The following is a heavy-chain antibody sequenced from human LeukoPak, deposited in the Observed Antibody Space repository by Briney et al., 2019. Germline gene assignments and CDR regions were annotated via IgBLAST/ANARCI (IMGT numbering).Heavy chain of an antibody. V-gene: IGHV1-69*13. J-gene: IGHJ5*02. D-gene: IGHD4-11*01. CDR1: GYTFTSYG. CDR2: IIPIFGTA. CDR3: AREESNLGFDP. Sequence: GASVKVSCKASGYTFTSYGISWVRQAPGQGLEWMGGIIPIFGTANYAQKFQGRVTITADESTSTAYMELSSLRSEDTAVYYCAREESNLGFDPWGQGTLVTVSS.